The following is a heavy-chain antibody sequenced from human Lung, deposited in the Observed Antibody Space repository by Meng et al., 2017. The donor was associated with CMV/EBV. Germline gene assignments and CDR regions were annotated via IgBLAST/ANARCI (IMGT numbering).Heavy chain of an antibody. V-gene: IGHV3-66*02. Sequence: GGSLRLSCAASGFTVSSNYMTWVRQDPGKGLEWVSVIYSGGRTYYADSVKGRFTISRDNSKNSVYLQMNSLRPEDTAVYYCARVNFGVVTYFDYWGQGTVVTVSS. J-gene: IGHJ4*02. CDR1: GFTVSSNY. D-gene: IGHD3-3*01. CDR3: ARVNFGVVTYFDY. CDR2: IYSGGRT.